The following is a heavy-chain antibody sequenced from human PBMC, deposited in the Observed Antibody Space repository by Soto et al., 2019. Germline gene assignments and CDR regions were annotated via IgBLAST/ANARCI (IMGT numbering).Heavy chain of an antibody. D-gene: IGHD2-15*01. CDR2: IYYSGST. V-gene: IGHV4-39*01. CDR3: ARLPSGYCSGGSCYQDAFDI. Sequence: SETLSLTCTVSGGSISSSSYYWGWIRQPPGKGLEWIGSIYYSGSTYYNPSLKSRVTISVDTSKNQFSLKLSSVTAADTAVYYCARLPSGYCSGGSCYQDAFDIWGQGTMVTV. CDR1: GGSISSSSYY. J-gene: IGHJ3*02.